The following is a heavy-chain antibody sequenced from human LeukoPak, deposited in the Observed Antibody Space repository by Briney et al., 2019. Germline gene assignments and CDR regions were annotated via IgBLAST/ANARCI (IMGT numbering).Heavy chain of an antibody. CDR2: INHSGST. D-gene: IGHD6-19*01. CDR1: GGSFSGYY. Sequence: SETLSLTCAVYGGSFSGYYWSWIRQPPGKGLEWIGEINHSGSTNYNPSLKSRVTISVDTSKNQFSLKLSSVTAADTAVYYCARRKQWLVRGHFDYWGQATLVTVSS. V-gene: IGHV4-34*01. CDR3: ARRKQWLVRGHFDY. J-gene: IGHJ4*02.